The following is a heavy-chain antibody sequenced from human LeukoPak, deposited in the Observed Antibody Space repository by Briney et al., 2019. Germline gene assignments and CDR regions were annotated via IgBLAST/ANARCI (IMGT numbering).Heavy chain of an antibody. V-gene: IGHV4-59*01. D-gene: IGHD2-2*01. CDR2: IDDRGQT. J-gene: IGHJ6*03. Sequence: SQTLSPTCLVSARSMQRSYCACIRHAPRNGLEWTRNIDDRGQTNNSPSLKARVTISLDTSKNQFSLRVTSVTAADRALYFCARDSSPAALPYMDAWGKGTTVTVSS. CDR3: ARDSSPAALPYMDA. CDR1: ARSMQRSY.